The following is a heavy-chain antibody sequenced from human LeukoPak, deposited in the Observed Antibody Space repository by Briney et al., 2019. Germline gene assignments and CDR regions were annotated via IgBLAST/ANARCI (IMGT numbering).Heavy chain of an antibody. CDR1: GFTFSSYW. D-gene: IGHD3-3*01. Sequence: GGSLRLSCAASGFTFSSYWMHWVRQAPGKGLVWVSRINSDGSSTSYADSVKGRFTISRDNAKNTLYLQMNSLRAEDTALYYCAKGRFLEWSPNWFDPWGQGTLVTVSS. CDR3: AKGRFLEWSPNWFDP. V-gene: IGHV3-74*01. CDR2: INSDGSST. J-gene: IGHJ5*02.